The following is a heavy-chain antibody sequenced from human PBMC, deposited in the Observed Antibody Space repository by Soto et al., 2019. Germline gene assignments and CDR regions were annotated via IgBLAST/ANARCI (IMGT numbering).Heavy chain of an antibody. Sequence: PCCSLKLSSAASRFIFSDYYMTWIRQAPGKGLEWVSYVSSSSSLTNYGDSVRGRFTISRGNAKNSLHLEMNSLRAEDTAVYYCARQVPGEMPAFGYWGQGALVSVSS. V-gene: IGHV3-11*06. CDR3: ARQVPGEMPAFGY. CDR2: VSSSSSLT. J-gene: IGHJ4*02. CDR1: RFIFSDYY. D-gene: IGHD3-16*01.